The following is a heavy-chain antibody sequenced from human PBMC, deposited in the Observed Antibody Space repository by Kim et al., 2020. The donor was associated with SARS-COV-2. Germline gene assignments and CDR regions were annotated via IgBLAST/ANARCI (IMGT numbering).Heavy chain of an antibody. D-gene: IGHD1-26*01. CDR2: INPNSGGT. Sequence: ASVKVSCKASGYTFTGYYMHWVRQAPGQGLEWMGRINPNSGGTNYAQKFQGRVTMTRDTSISTAYMELSRLRSDDTAVYYCARLSGSHPQSYGMDVGGQGTTVTVSS. CDR3: ARLSGSHPQSYGMDV. J-gene: IGHJ6*02. CDR1: GYTFTGYY. V-gene: IGHV1-2*06.